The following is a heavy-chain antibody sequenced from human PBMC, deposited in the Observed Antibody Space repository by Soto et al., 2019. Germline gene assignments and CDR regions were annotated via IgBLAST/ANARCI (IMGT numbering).Heavy chain of an antibody. Sequence: GSLRLSCVASGSVSSDYAMSWVRQAPGKGLEWVSAISAGGSDTYYADSVKGRFTVSRVNSESTLYLQMNTLRAEDTAIYYCASVPIWCGSSSCYTEGFDSWGQGTLVTVSS. CDR2: ISAGGSDT. D-gene: IGHD2-2*01. CDR1: GSVSSDYA. J-gene: IGHJ4*02. V-gene: IGHV3-23*01. CDR3: ASVPIWCGSSSCYTEGFDS.